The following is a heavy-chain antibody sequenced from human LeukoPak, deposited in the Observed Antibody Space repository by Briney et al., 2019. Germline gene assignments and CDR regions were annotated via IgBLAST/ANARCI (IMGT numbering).Heavy chain of an antibody. CDR2: IKQDGSEK. V-gene: IGHV3-7*01. CDR1: GFTFSNYW. Sequence: GGSLGLSCAASGFTFSNYWMSWIRQAPGKGLEWVANIKQDGSEKYYVDSVKGRFTISRDNTKNSLYLQMNSLRAEDTAVYYCASTQTFDYWGQGTLVTVSS. CDR3: ASTQTFDY. J-gene: IGHJ4*02.